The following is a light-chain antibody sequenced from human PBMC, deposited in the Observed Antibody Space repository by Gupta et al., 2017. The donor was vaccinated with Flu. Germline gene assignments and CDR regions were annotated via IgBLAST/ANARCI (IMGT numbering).Light chain of an antibody. CDR2: DAS. CDR1: QSVRDY. V-gene: IGKV3-11*01. Sequence: EIVLTQSPAALSLSPGETVTLSCRASQSVRDYLAWYHQRPGQSPRLLIYDASNRATDVPARFNDSGSETDFTLTISGLEPEDSGVYYCQQRNNWPLTFGWGTKVEIK. CDR3: QQRNNWPLT. J-gene: IGKJ4*01.